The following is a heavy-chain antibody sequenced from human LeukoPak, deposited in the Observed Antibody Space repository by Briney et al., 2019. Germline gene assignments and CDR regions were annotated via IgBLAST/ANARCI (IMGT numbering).Heavy chain of an antibody. CDR2: ISGSGGST. CDR3: AKDTNYGVITY. CDR1: GFTFSSYA. J-gene: IGHJ4*02. Sequence: GGSLRLSCAASGFTFSSYAMSWVRQAPGKGLEWVSAISGSGGSTYYADSVKGRFTISRDNSKNTQYLQMNSLRAEDTAVYYCAKDTNYGVITYWGQGTLVTVSS. V-gene: IGHV3-23*01. D-gene: IGHD3-10*01.